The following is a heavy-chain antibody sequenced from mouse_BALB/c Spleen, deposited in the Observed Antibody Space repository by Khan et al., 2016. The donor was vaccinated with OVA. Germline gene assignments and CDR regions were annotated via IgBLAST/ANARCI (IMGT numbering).Heavy chain of an antibody. Sequence: VQLQESGAELAKPGASVKMSCKASGYTFINYWILWIKQRPGQGLEWIGYINPSTGYTEYNQNFKDKATLTADISSSTAYMQLSSLTSEDSAVYYCARRCRRWDFDYWGQGTTLTVSS. CDR3: ARRCRRWDFDY. V-gene: IGHV1-7*01. CDR1: GYTFINYW. CDR2: INPSTGYT. J-gene: IGHJ2*01. D-gene: IGHD1-1*01.